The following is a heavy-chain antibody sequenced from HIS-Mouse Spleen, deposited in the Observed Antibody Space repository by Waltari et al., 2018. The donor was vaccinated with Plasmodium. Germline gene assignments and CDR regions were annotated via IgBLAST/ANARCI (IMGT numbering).Heavy chain of an antibody. V-gene: IGHV3-74*01. CDR1: GFPFSSYW. J-gene: IGHJ4*02. CDR3: ARVGDFWSGYCNDY. D-gene: IGHD3-3*01. CDR2: INSDGSST. Sequence: EVQLVDSGGGLVQPGGSLRLSCAASGFPFSSYWMHWVCQAPGKGLVWVSRINSDGSSTSYADSVKGRFTISRDNAKNPLYLQMNSLRAEDTAVYYCARVGDFWSGYCNDYWGQGTLVTVSS.